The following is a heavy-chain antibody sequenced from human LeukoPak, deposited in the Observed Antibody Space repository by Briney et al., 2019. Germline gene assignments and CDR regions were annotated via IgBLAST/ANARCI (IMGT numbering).Heavy chain of an antibody. CDR3: ARQGAVAGRPFDN. D-gene: IGHD6-19*01. CDR1: GGSITSSSHY. CDR2: MYYSGST. Sequence: SETLSLTCTVSGGSITSSSHYWVWIRQPPGKGLEWIGSMYYSGSTYYNPSLKSRVTISVDTSKNQFSLKLSSVTAADTAMYYCARQGAVAGRPFDNWGQGTLVTVSS. V-gene: IGHV4-39*01. J-gene: IGHJ4*02.